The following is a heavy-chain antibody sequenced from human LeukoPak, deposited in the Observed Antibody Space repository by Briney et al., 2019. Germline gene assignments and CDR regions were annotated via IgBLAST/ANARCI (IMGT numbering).Heavy chain of an antibody. J-gene: IGHJ4*02. Sequence: KASENLSLKGSGYAVTFSGYYWGWNPPPPGNGREGIGEINHSGSTNYKPSLQSRVTISADTSKTQFSLKLSSVTAADTAVYYCARAPGIAVAVYHDYWGQGTLVTVSS. CDR1: AVTFSGYY. CDR3: ARAPGIAVAVYHDY. V-gene: IGHV4-34*01. CDR2: INHSGST. D-gene: IGHD6-19*01.